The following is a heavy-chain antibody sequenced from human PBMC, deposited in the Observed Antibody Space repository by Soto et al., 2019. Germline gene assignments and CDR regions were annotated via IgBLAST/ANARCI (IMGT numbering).Heavy chain of an antibody. D-gene: IGHD3-16*02. CDR1: GFKFSNYG. Sequence: QVQLVESGGGVVQPGTSLRLSCAASGFKFSNYGMHWVRQAPGKGLEWVSVISYDGSNKYYADSVKGRFAISRDNSKNTPYLQMHSLRAEDTAVYYCAKSHPITVISLDYWGQGILVTVSS. V-gene: IGHV3-30*18. CDR2: ISYDGSNK. J-gene: IGHJ4*02. CDR3: AKSHPITVISLDY.